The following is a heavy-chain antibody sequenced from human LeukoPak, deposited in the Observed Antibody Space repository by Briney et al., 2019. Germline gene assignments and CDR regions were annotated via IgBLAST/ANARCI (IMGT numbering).Heavy chain of an antibody. CDR1: GGSITSTSW. J-gene: IGHJ4*02. CDR2: IYYSGST. V-gene: IGHV4-30-4*01. CDR3: ARGKSKFDY. Sequence: SETLSLTCTVSGGSITSTSWWSWVRQPPGKGLEWIGYIYYSGSTDYSPSLKSRVTISVDTSKNQFSLKLRSVTAADTAVYYCARGKSKFDYWGQGTLVTVSS.